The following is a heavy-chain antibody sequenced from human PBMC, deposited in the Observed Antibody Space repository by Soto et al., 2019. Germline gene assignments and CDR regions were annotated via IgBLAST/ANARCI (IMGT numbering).Heavy chain of an antibody. CDR2: ISYDGDKK. D-gene: IGHD1-26*01. CDR3: VRVAGAELYFVQ. V-gene: IGHV3-30-3*01. CDR1: GVSFSNYA. J-gene: IGHJ4*02. Sequence: GGSLRLSCAASGVSFSNYAMNWVRQAPGKGLEWVAVISYDGDKKYYADSVKGRFTISRDNSRNTLYLQINSLRPEDTAVYYCVRVAGAELYFVQWGQGTLVTVSS.